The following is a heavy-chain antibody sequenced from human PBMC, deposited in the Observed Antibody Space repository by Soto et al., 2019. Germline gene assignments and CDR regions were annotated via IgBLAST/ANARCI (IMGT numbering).Heavy chain of an antibody. Sequence: EVQLVESGGGLVQPGGSLRLSCAASGFTFSSYDMHWVRQATGKGLEWVSAIGTAGDTYYPGSVKGRFTISRENAKNSLYNKMNILRAGDTAVYYCARDTGDSGSGAFDIWGQGTMVTVYS. V-gene: IGHV3-13*01. D-gene: IGHD3-10*01. J-gene: IGHJ3*02. CDR2: IGTAGDT. CDR3: ARDTGDSGSGAFDI. CDR1: GFTFSSYD.